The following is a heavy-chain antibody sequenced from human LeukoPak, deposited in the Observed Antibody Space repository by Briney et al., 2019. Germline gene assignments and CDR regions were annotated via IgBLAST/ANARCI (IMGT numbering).Heavy chain of an antibody. CDR2: ISDSGNSA. Sequence: PGGSLRLSCATSGFTFSRYAMNWVRQAPGKGLEWVSAISDSGNSAYYADSVKGRFTVSRDKSNNTLFLQVTRLTADDTAVYYCAKDASPLPNVFDIWGQGTKVIVSS. J-gene: IGHJ3*02. V-gene: IGHV3-23*01. CDR1: GFTFSRYA. D-gene: IGHD2-15*01. CDR3: AKDASPLPNVFDI.